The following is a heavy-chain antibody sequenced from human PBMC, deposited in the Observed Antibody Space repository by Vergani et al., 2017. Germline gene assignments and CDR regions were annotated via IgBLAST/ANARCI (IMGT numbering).Heavy chain of an antibody. J-gene: IGHJ4*02. CDR3: GRGSDNYN. D-gene: IGHD5-24*01. CDR2: ISGSGGST. V-gene: IGHV3-23*01. Sequence: EVPLLVSGGGLVQSGGSLRLLCAASGFTFSSYAMSWVRQAPGKGLEWVRAISGSGGSTYYADSVKGRFTISRDNSKNMLYLQMNSRSAEDTAVYYCGRGSDNYNWGQGTLVTVSS. CDR1: GFTFSSYA.